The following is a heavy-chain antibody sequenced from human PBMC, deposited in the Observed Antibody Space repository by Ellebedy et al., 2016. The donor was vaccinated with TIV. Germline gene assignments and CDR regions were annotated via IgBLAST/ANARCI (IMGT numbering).Heavy chain of an antibody. CDR3: AGEVGSRQINS. Sequence: GESLKISCAASGFTFSSHAMHWVRQAPGKGLEWVATISYTGGSQNYADSVKGRFTISRDNSKNTLYLQMNSLRVEDTAVYYCAGEVGSRQINSWGQGTQVTVSS. J-gene: IGHJ4*02. V-gene: IGHV3-30-3*01. D-gene: IGHD1-26*01. CDR1: GFTFSSHA. CDR2: ISYTGGSQ.